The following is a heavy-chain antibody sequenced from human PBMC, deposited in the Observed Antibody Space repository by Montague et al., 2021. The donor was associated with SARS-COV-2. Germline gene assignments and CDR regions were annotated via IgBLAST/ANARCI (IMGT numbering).Heavy chain of an antibody. V-gene: IGHV4-4*07. J-gene: IGHJ3*02. D-gene: IGHD5-24*01. CDR3: AIEGDGAKCGI. CDR1: GDSVTERY. Sequence: SETLSLTCTVSGDSVTERYLNWVRQAAGKGLEWIGFIHPYGDIHYNASLKSRVILSRDASKNQFSLTLTSVTAADTAVYYCAIEGDGAKCGIWGRGTLVTVSS. CDR2: IHPYGDI.